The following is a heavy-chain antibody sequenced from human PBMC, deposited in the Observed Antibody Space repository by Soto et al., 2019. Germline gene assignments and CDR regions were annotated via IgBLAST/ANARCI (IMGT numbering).Heavy chain of an antibody. CDR3: ARGLGYCSSTSCFNWFDP. CDR1: GGSFSGYY. CDR2: INHSGST. J-gene: IGHJ5*02. V-gene: IGHV4-34*01. D-gene: IGHD2-2*01. Sequence: SETLSLTCAVYGGSFSGYYWSWIRQPPGKGLEWIGEINHSGSTNYNPSLKSRVTISVDTSKNQFSLKLSSVTAADTAAYYCARGLGYCSSTSCFNWFDPWGQGTLVTVSS.